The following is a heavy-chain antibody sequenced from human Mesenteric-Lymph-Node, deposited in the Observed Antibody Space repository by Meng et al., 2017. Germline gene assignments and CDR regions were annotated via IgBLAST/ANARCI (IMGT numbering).Heavy chain of an antibody. CDR2: TNPDGSGK. Sequence: GESLKISCTASGVTFSSYAMHWVRQAPGKGLEWVANTNPDGSGKYYVDSVKGRFTISRDNAKNSLHLQMNSLRVEDTALYYCARGVASGDSYGWGQGTLVTVSS. CDR1: GVTFSSYA. V-gene: IGHV3-7*01. D-gene: IGHD1-26*01. J-gene: IGHJ4*02. CDR3: ARGVASGDSYG.